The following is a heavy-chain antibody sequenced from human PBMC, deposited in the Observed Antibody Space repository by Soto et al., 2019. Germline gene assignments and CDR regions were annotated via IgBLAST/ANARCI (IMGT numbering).Heavy chain of an antibody. V-gene: IGHV3-21*01. D-gene: IGHD3-22*01. CDR1: GFTFSSYS. CDR3: ARDLYSCDSSGLFEY. CDR2: ISSSSSYI. Sequence: GSLRFSCAASGFTFSSYSMNWVRQAPGKGLEWVSSISSSSSYIYYADSVKGRFTISRDNAKNSLYLQMNSLRAEDTAVYYCARDLYSCDSSGLFEYWGQGTLGTVSS. J-gene: IGHJ4*02.